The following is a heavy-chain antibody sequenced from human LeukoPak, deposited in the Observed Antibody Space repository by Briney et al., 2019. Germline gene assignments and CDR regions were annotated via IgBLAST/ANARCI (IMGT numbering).Heavy chain of an antibody. D-gene: IGHD6-19*01. CDR3: ARIRMGGSPGAGTLDNYYYNMDV. CDR1: GFSLTTSGMC. V-gene: IGHV2-70*11. J-gene: IGHJ6*03. CDR2: IDWDDDK. Sequence: SGPTLVNPTQTLTLTCTFSGFSLTTSGMCVSWIRQPPGKALEWLARIDWDDDKYYNTSLKTRLTISKDTSKNQVVLAMTNVDPVDTATYYCARIRMGGSPGAGTLDNYYYNMDVWGKGATVTVSS.